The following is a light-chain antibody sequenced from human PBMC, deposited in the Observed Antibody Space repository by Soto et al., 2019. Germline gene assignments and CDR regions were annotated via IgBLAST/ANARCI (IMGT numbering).Light chain of an antibody. J-gene: IGKJ5*01. Sequence: DIVMTQSPLSLPVTPGEPASISCRSSQSLLQSHGNNHLYWYVQKLGQSPQLLIYWGSNRASGVPARFCGSGSGTDFTLKISRVEPEDGGDYYCMQGQQPPLTFGPGTRLEIK. CDR2: WGS. CDR1: QSLLQSHGNNH. CDR3: MQGQQPPLT. V-gene: IGKV2-28*01.